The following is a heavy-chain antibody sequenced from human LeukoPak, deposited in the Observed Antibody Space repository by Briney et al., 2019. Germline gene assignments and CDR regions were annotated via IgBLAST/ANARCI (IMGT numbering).Heavy chain of an antibody. CDR3: AKDAIFGVVLRYYFDY. Sequence: GGSLRLSCAASGFTFSSYAMHWVRQAPGKGLEWVAVISYDGSNKYYADSVKGRFTISRDNSKNTLYLQMNSLRAEDTAVYYCAKDAIFGVVLRYYFDYWGQGTLVTVSS. J-gene: IGHJ4*02. CDR2: ISYDGSNK. V-gene: IGHV3-30*18. CDR1: GFTFSSYA. D-gene: IGHD3-3*01.